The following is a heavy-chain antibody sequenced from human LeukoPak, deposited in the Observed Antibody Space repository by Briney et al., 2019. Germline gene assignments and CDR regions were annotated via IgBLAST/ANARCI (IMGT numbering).Heavy chain of an antibody. CDR1: GFTFSRYW. CDR2: INNDGSDT. V-gene: IGHV3-74*01. CDR3: AREIYYDSSGYYYTQIDY. Sequence: GGSLRLSCAASGFTFSRYWMHWVRQAPGKGLVWVSRINNDGSDTSYADSVKGRFTISRDNAKNTLYLQMNSLRAEDTAVYYCAREIYYDSSGYYYTQIDYWGQGTLVTVSS. D-gene: IGHD3-22*01. J-gene: IGHJ4*02.